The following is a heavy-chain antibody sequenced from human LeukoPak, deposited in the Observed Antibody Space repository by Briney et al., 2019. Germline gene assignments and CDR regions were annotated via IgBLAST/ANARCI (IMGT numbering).Heavy chain of an antibody. D-gene: IGHD6-13*01. Sequence: GASVKVSCKASGYTFTSYGINWVRQAPGQGLEWMGWISAYNGDTNYAQKLQGRVTMTTDTSTSTAYMELRSLRSDDTAVYYCARVRYSSSWYWFDPWGQGTLVTVPS. CDR3: ARVRYSSSWYWFDP. J-gene: IGHJ5*02. CDR1: GYTFTSYG. V-gene: IGHV1-18*01. CDR2: ISAYNGDT.